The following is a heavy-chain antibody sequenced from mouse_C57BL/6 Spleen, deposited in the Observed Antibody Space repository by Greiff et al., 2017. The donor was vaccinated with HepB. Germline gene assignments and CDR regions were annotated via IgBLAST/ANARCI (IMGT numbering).Heavy chain of an antibody. CDR1: GFTFSSYG. V-gene: IGHV5-6*01. Sequence: EVQGVESGGDLVKPGGSLKLSCAASGFTFSSYGMSWVRQTPDKRLEWVATISSGGSYTYYPDSVKGRFTISRDNAKNTLYLQMSSLKSEDTAMYYCAVYYFDYWGQGTTLTVSS. CDR2: ISSGGSYT. J-gene: IGHJ2*01. CDR3: AVYYFDY.